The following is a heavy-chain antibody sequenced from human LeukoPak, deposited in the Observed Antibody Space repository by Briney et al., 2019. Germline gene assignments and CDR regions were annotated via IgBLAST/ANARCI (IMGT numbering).Heavy chain of an antibody. V-gene: IGHV3-48*03. CDR3: AELGITMIGGV. CDR2: ISSSGSTI. J-gene: IGHJ6*04. CDR1: GFTFEGFA. Sequence: GGSLRLSCAASGFTFEGFAMHWVRQAPGKGLEWVSYISSSGSTIYYADSVKGRFTISRDNAKNSLYLQMNSLRAEDTAVYYCAELGITMIGGVWGKGTTVTISS. D-gene: IGHD3-10*02.